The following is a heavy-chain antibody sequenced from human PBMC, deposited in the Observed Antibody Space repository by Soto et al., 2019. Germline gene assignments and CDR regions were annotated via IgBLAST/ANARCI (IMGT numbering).Heavy chain of an antibody. Sequence: QVQLQESGPGLVKPSQTLSLTCTVSGASISSGGFYCTWIRQLPGKGLEWIGYIYYSGSTYYNPSLKSRVSISVDTSKNHFSLKVRSVTAADTAVYYCARGVGDTHVDSWGQGTLVTVSS. V-gene: IGHV4-31*03. CDR3: ARGVGDTHVDS. CDR1: GASISSGGFY. D-gene: IGHD4-17*01. J-gene: IGHJ4*02. CDR2: IYYSGST.